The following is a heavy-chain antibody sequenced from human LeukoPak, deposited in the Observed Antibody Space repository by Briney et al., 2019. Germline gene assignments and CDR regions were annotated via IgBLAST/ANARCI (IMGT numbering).Heavy chain of an antibody. J-gene: IGHJ4*02. D-gene: IGHD3-22*01. CDR2: ISSSSSYI. CDR1: GFTFSSYT. Sequence: GGSLRLSCAASGFTFSSYTMNWVRQAPGKGLEWVSAISSSSSYIYYADSVKGRFTISIDNAKNSLYLQMNSLRAEDTAVYYCVAYYDSSGYHDYWGQGTLVTVSS. V-gene: IGHV3-21*01. CDR3: VAYYDSSGYHDY.